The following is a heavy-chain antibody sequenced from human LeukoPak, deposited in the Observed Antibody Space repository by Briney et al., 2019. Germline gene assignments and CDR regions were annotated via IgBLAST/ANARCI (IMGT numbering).Heavy chain of an antibody. CDR1: GGSIRSSSYY. CDR3: ARVQFHDDSSGYYPGDYFDY. CDR2: IYYSGST. D-gene: IGHD3-22*01. Sequence: SETLSLTCTVSGGSIRSSSYYWGWIRQPPGKGLEWIGYIYYSGSTNYNPSLKSRVTISVDTSKNQFSLKLTSVTSADTAVYYCARVQFHDDSSGYYPGDYFDYWGQGTLVTVSS. J-gene: IGHJ4*02. V-gene: IGHV4-61*05.